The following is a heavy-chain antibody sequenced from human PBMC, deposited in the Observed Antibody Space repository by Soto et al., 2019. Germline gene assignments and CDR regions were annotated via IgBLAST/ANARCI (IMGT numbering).Heavy chain of an antibody. Sequence: EVQLVESGGGLVQPGRSLRLSCAASGFTFDDYAMQWVRQAPGKGLEWVSGITWNSNSIVYADSVKGRFTISRDNAKNSLYLHVNSLRAEDTALYYCARGSSFDYWGQGTLVTVSS. CDR2: ITWNSNSI. CDR1: GFTFDDYA. D-gene: IGHD1-26*01. CDR3: ARGSSFDY. J-gene: IGHJ4*02. V-gene: IGHV3-9*01.